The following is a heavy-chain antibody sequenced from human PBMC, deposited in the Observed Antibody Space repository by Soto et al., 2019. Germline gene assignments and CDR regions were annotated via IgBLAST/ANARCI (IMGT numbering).Heavy chain of an antibody. CDR1: GYTFTGYY. J-gene: IGHJ6*02. CDR2: INPNSGGT. D-gene: IGHD1-26*01. Sequence: ASVKVSCKASGYTFTGYYMHWVRQAPGQGLEWMGWINPNSGGTNYAQKFQGRVTMTRDTSISTAYMELSRLRSDDTAMYYCARDQAEHLGDYYYYYGMDVWGQGTTVTVYS. V-gene: IGHV1-2*02. CDR3: ARDQAEHLGDYYYYYGMDV.